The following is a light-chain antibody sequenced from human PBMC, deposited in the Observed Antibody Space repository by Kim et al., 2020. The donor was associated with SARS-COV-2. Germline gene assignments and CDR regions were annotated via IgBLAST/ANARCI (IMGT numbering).Light chain of an antibody. CDR3: QAWDRSTVV. J-gene: IGLJ2*01. CDR1: KLGNKY. V-gene: IGLV3-1*01. Sequence: VSPGQTASITCSGDKLGNKYASWYQQKPGQSPVLVIHQDNKRPSGIPERFSGSNSGNTATLTISETQAMDEADYYCQAWDRSTVVFGGGTQLTVL. CDR2: QDN.